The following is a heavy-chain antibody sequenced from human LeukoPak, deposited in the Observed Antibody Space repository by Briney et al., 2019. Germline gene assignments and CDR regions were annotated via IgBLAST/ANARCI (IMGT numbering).Heavy chain of an antibody. J-gene: IGHJ6*03. CDR3: ARSGRGVDSFYFYMDV. Sequence: GGSLRLSCAAPGFTFSQYWMSWVRQAPGKGLEWVANIKHDGSEKQDGSEKNYVDSVKGRFTISRDNAKNSLYLQMNSLRAEDTAVYYCARSGRGVDSFYFYMDVWGKGTAVTVSS. CDR2: IKHDGSEKQDGSEK. CDR1: GFTFSQYW. V-gene: IGHV3-7*01. D-gene: IGHD3-10*01.